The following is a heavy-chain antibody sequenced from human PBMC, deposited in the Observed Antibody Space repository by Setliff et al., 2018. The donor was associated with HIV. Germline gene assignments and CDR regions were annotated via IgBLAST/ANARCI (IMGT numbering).Heavy chain of an antibody. CDR1: GFTVSSNY. CDR2: ISVSGTDI. D-gene: IGHD6-19*01. CDR3: VRDSSRGSAWDPGAFDI. J-gene: IGHJ3*02. Sequence: PGGSLRLSCAASGFTVSSNYMSWIRQAPGKGLELLSYISVSGTDIKYADSVKGRFTISRDNAKTSLFLQMNNLRAADAGVYYCVRDSSRGSAWDPGAFDIWGQGTAVTVSS. V-gene: IGHV3-11*06.